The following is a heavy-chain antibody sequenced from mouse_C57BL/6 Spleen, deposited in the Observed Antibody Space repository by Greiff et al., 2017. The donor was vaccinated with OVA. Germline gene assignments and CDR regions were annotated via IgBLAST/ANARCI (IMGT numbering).Heavy chain of an antibody. J-gene: IGHJ4*01. Sequence: EVQLQQSGPELVKPGASVKISCKASGYTFTDYYMNWVKQSHGKSLEWIGDINPNNGGTSYNQKFKGKATLTVDKSSSTAYMELRSLTSEDSAVYYCARPYYDYSYAMDYWGQGTSVTVSS. CDR2: INPNNGGT. D-gene: IGHD2-4*01. CDR3: ARPYYDYSYAMDY. CDR1: GYTFTDYY. V-gene: IGHV1-26*01.